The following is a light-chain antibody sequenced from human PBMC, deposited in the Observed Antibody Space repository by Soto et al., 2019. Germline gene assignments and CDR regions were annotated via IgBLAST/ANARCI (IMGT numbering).Light chain of an antibody. CDR3: SSYTSSSGYV. V-gene: IGLV2-14*01. Sequence: QSALTQPASVSGSPGQSIAISRTGTSSDVGGYNYVSWYQQHPGKAPKLMIYDVSNRPSGVSNRFSGSKSGNTASLTISGLQAEDEADYYCSSYTSSSGYVFGTGTKSPS. CDR1: SSDVGGYNY. CDR2: DVS. J-gene: IGLJ1*01.